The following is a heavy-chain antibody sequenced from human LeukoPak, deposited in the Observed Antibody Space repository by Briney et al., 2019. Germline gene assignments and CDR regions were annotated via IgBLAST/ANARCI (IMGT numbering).Heavy chain of an antibody. CDR2: IWFDGSKK. D-gene: IGHD2-21*02. Sequence: PGGSLRLSCAASGFTFSSFGIHWVRQAPGKGLEWVAIIWFDGSKKYYADSVKGRFTISRDNSKNTVYLQMNSLRAEDTAVYYCAKGRTIVVVTATHPMEYWGQGTLVTVSS. CDR3: AKGRTIVVVTATHPMEY. J-gene: IGHJ4*02. V-gene: IGHV3-33*06. CDR1: GFTFSSFG.